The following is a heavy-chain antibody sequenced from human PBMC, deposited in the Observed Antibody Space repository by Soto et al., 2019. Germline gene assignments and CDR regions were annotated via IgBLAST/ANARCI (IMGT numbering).Heavy chain of an antibody. CDR3: ARVGFNWNDDYYGMDV. D-gene: IGHD1-20*01. Sequence: QVQLQQWGAGLLKPSETLSLTCAVYGGSFSGYYWSWIRQPPGKGLEWIGEINHGGSTNYNPSLKSRVTISVDTSKNQFSLKLSSVTAADTAVYYCARVGFNWNDDYYGMDVWGQGTTVTVSS. CDR2: INHGGST. V-gene: IGHV4-34*01. CDR1: GGSFSGYY. J-gene: IGHJ6*02.